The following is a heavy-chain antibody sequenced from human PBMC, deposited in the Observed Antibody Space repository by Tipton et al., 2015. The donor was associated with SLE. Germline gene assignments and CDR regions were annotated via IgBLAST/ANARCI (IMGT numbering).Heavy chain of an antibody. CDR2: INHSGST. J-gene: IGHJ4*02. Sequence: LRLSCAVYGGSFSGYYWSWIRQPPGKGLEWIGEINHSGSTNYNPSLKSRVTISLDTSKNQFSLKVSSVTAADTAVYYCASKGGSGSYYPNWGQGTLVTVSS. D-gene: IGHD3-10*01. CDR1: GGSFSGYY. V-gene: IGHV4-34*01. CDR3: ASKGGSGSYYPN.